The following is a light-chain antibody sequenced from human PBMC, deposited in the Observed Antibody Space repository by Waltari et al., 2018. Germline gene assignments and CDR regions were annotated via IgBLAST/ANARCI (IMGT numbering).Light chain of an antibody. CDR3: QQYLLFWT. V-gene: IGKV1-5*01. J-gene: IGKJ1*01. CDR1: QTIKGG. CDR2: DAS. Sequence: DIQMTQSPSTLSASVGDRVTITCRASQTIKGGLAWYQQKPGKAPELLIHDASTLESGVPPRFSGSGSGTEFTLTISSVQPEDVATYYCQQYLLFWTFGQGTRVEIK.